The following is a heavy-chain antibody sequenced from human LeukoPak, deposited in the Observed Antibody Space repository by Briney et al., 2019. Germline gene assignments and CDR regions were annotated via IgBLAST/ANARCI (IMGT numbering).Heavy chain of an antibody. CDR1: GGSISSYY. Sequence: SETLSLTCTVSGGSISSYYWSWIRQPPGKGLEWIGYIYYSGSTNYNPSLKSRVTISVDTSKNQFSLKLSSVTAADTAVYYCARAGYSSSWYGRTARGWYFDLWGRGTLVTVSS. V-gene: IGHV4-59*01. J-gene: IGHJ2*01. CDR2: IYYSGST. CDR3: ARAGYSSSWYGRTARGWYFDL. D-gene: IGHD6-13*01.